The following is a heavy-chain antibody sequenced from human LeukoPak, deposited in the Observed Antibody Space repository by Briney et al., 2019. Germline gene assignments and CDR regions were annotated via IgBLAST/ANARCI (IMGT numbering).Heavy chain of an antibody. V-gene: IGHV3-48*04. D-gene: IGHD2-2*01. CDR2: ISGSGTII. Sequence: GGSLRLSCAASGFTFSTNSASWVRQAPGKGLEWVSYISGSGTIIHYAESVKGRFIISRDNAKNSLNLQMNSLRAEETAVYYCVGYCTSTTCRDAFDIWGQGTVVTVSS. CDR1: GFTFSTNS. J-gene: IGHJ3*02. CDR3: VGYCTSTTCRDAFDI.